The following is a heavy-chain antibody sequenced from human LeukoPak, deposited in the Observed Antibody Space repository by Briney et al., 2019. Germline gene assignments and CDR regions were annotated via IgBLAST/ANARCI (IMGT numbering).Heavy chain of an antibody. CDR3: AKDTRGYSYGHDAFDI. J-gene: IGHJ3*02. CDR1: GFTFSSYG. D-gene: IGHD5-18*01. CDR2: IWYDGSNK. Sequence: GGSLRLSCAASGFTFSSYGMHWVRQAPGKGLEWVAVIWYDGSNKYYADSVKGRFAISRDNSKNTLYLQMNSLRAEDTAVYYCAKDTRGYSYGHDAFDIWGQGTMVTVSS. V-gene: IGHV3-33*06.